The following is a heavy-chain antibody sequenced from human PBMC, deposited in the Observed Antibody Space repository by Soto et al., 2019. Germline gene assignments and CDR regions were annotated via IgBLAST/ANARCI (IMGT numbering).Heavy chain of an antibody. CDR2: IIPIFGTA. Sequence: GASVKVSCKASGGTFSSYAISWVRQAPGQGLEWMGGIIPIFGTANYAQKFQGRVTMTTDASTSTAYMELSSLRSEDTAVYYCARGTPVFFDYWGQETLVTVSS. J-gene: IGHJ4*02. CDR1: GGTFSSYA. CDR3: ARGTPVFFDY. V-gene: IGHV1-69*05.